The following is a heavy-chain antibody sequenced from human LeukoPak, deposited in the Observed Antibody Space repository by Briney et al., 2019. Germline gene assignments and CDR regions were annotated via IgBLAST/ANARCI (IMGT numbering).Heavy chain of an antibody. Sequence: GGSLRLSCAASGFTFSSYSMNWVRQAPGKGLEWVSSISSSSSYIYYADSVKGRFTISRDNAKNSLYLQMNSLRAEDTAVYYCASGITIFGVVIPYAFDIWGQGTMVTVSS. CDR3: ASGITIFGVVIPYAFDI. D-gene: IGHD3-3*01. V-gene: IGHV3-21*01. J-gene: IGHJ3*02. CDR1: GFTFSSYS. CDR2: ISSSSSYI.